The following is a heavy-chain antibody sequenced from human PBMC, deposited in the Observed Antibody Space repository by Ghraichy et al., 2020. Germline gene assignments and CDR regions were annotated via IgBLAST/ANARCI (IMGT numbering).Heavy chain of an antibody. CDR3: IRIGYNFNFVNAFDI. CDR2: ITHDGGYR. V-gene: IGHV3-30*04. Sequence: GSLRLSCVASGFAFSQFSVNWVRQAPRKGLELVAVITHDGGYRYYSESLKGRFSISRENSQNILSLQMNSLRDEDTAVYYCIRIGYNFNFVNAFDIWGQGTMVTVSS. J-gene: IGHJ3*02. D-gene: IGHD2-15*01. CDR1: GFAFSQFS.